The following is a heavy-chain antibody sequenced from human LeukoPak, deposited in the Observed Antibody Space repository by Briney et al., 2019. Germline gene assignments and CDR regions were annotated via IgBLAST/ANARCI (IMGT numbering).Heavy chain of an antibody. J-gene: IGHJ3*02. Sequence: GESLKISCQGSGYTFSNYWIGWVRQMPGKGLEWRGIIYPSDSDSRSSPSFRGQVTISADKSISTAYLQWSSLKASDTAMYYCARRFSAAAGFDIWGQGTMVTVSS. CDR1: GYTFSNYW. CDR3: ARRFSAAAGFDI. D-gene: IGHD6-13*01. CDR2: IYPSDSDS. V-gene: IGHV5-51*01.